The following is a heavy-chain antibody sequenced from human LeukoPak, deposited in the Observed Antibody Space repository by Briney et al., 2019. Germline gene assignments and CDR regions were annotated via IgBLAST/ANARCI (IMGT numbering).Heavy chain of an antibody. D-gene: IGHD3-3*01. CDR1: GYTFTSYD. J-gene: IGHJ4*02. CDR3: ARARRVERPDFDY. CDR2: MNPESGNT. V-gene: IGHV1-8*01. Sequence: GASVKVSCKTSGYTFTSYDVNRVRQATGQGLEWVGWMNPESGNTGFAQKLQGRVTMTTDTSTSTAYMELRSLRSDDTAVYYCARARRVERPDFDYWGQGTLVTVSS.